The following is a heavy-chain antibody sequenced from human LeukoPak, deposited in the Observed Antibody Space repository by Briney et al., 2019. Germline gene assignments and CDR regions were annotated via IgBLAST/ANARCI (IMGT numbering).Heavy chain of an antibody. CDR3: ARVRGSYYYYGMDV. D-gene: IGHD2-15*01. J-gene: IGHJ6*02. CDR2: MNPNSGNT. V-gene: IGHV1-8*01. CDR1: GYTFSSYD. Sequence: ASVKVSCKASGYTFSSYDINWVRQATGQGLEWLGWMNPNSGNTGYAQKFQGRVTMTSNTSISTAYMELSSLRSEDTAVYYCARVRGSYYYYGMDVWGQGTTVTVSS.